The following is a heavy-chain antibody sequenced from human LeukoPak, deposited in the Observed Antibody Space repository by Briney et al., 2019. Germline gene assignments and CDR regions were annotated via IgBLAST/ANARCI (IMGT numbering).Heavy chain of an antibody. Sequence: KASETLSLTCTVSGDSVSNGNYYWSWLRQPPGKALEWIGYIYYSGSTYYNPSLEGRVTISVDTSKNQFSVKLRSVTAADTAVYYCARSQNYYGSGDYWSQGTLVTVSS. V-gene: IGHV4-61*01. CDR1: GDSVSNGNYY. CDR2: IYYSGST. J-gene: IGHJ4*02. D-gene: IGHD3-10*01. CDR3: ARSQNYYGSGDY.